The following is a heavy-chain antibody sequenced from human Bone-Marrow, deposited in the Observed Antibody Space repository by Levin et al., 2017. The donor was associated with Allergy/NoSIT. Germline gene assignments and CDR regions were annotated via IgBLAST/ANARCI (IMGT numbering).Heavy chain of an antibody. J-gene: IGHJ3*02. CDR2: ISYDGTNK. CDR3: ARPSRDYDILSGYRGAFDI. V-gene: IGHV3-30-3*01. CDR1: GFAFSTYA. D-gene: IGHD3-9*01. Sequence: GESLKISCEASGFAFSTYAMHWVRQAPGKGLEWVAVISYDGTNKNFADSVKGRFTISRDNSKKTLSLQTDSLRPEDTAMYYCARPSRDYDILSGYRGAFDIWFQGTMVTVSS.